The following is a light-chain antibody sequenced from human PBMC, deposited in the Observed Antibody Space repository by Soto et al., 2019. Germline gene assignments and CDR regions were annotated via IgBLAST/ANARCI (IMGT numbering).Light chain of an antibody. J-gene: IGLJ3*02. CDR3: GTWDDSLTTWM. V-gene: IGLV1-47*01. CDR1: TANIGSNY. CDR2: KND. Sequence: QSVLTQPPSASGTPGQRVTISCSGSTANIGSNYVNWYQQLPGAAPKLLIYKNDKRPSGVPDRFSASRSASSASLAFSGLRSDDEAEYFCGTWDDSLTTWMFGGGTQLTVL.